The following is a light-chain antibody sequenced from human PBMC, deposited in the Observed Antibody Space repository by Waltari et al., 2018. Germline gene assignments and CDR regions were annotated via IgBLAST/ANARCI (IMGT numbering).Light chain of an antibody. CDR2: DVS. J-gene: IGKJ4*01. CDR3: QQRRNWPT. CDR1: QSVSTF. V-gene: IGKV3-11*01. Sequence: DIVLTQSPATLSLSPGERATLPCRASQSVSTFLAWYQQKPGQSPRLLIYDVSFRATGIPIRFSGSGSETDFTLTISSLEPEDFAVYYCQQRRNWPTFGGGTKVEVK.